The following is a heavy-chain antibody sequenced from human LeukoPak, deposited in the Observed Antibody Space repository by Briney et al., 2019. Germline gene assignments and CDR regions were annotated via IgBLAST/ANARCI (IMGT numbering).Heavy chain of an antibody. D-gene: IGHD6-19*01. Sequence: AISGSGGSTYYADSVKGRFTVSRDNAKNTLYVQMNSLRAEDTAVYYCARGSSGWYDYWGQGTLVTVSS. CDR3: ARGSSGWYDY. J-gene: IGHJ4*02. CDR2: ISGSGGST. V-gene: IGHV3-23*01.